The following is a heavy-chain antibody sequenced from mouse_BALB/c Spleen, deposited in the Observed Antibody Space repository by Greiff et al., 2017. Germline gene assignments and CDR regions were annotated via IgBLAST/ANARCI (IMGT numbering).Heavy chain of an antibody. CDR3: ARVDDGSWFAY. J-gene: IGHJ3*01. Sequence: EVQLQQSGPELVKPGASVKISCKASGYTFTDYNMHWVKQSHGKSLEWIGYIYPYNGGTGYNQKFKSKATLTVDNSSSTAYMELRSLTSEDSAVYYCARVDDGSWFAYWGQGTLVTVSA. V-gene: IGHV1S29*02. CDR1: GYTFTDYN. CDR2: IYPYNGGT. D-gene: IGHD2-3*01.